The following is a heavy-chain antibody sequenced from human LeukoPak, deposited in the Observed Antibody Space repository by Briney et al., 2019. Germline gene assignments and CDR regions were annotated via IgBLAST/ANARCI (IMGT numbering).Heavy chain of an antibody. V-gene: IGHV3-13*01. J-gene: IGHJ4*02. CDR1: GFSFKNYD. CDR2: IDSAGDT. Sequence: GGSLRLSCAASGFSFKNYDIHWVRQASGKGLEWVSAIDSAGDTYYPGSVKGRFTISRDNAKNMLYLQMNSLRAEDTAIYYCARSAFGARDYWGQGTLVTVSS. CDR3: ARSAFGARDY. D-gene: IGHD3-10*01.